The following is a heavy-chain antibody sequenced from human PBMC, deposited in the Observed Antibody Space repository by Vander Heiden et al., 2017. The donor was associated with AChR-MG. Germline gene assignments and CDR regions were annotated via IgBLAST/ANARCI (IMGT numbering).Heavy chain of an antibody. CDR2: MSSSGSTI. CDR3: ARGDSGGSCYS. D-gene: IGHD2-15*01. J-gene: IGHJ4*02. V-gene: IGHV3-11*01. Sequence: QVQLFAAGGVLVKLGGTLRACCAASGFTFSDYYMSWIRQAPGRGLEWVSYMSSSGSTIYYADSVKGRFTISRDNAKNSLYLQMNRTRADDTAVYYCARGDSGGSCYSWGQGTLVTVSS. CDR1: GFTFSDYY.